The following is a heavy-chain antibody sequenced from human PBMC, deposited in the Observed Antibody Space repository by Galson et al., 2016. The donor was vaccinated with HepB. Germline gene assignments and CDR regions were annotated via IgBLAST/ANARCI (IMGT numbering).Heavy chain of an antibody. CDR3: PRDPGDYVPYWYFDL. V-gene: IGHV3-23*01. Sequence: SLRLSCAASGITFSRYAMNWVRQAPGKGLEWVSTITDSGGSTYLADSVRGRFTISRDDSKNTLYLQMNSLRAEDTAVYYCPRDPGDYVPYWYFDLWGRCPLVTVSS. CDR2: ITDSGGST. J-gene: IGHJ2*01. CDR1: GITFSRYA. D-gene: IGHD4-17*01.